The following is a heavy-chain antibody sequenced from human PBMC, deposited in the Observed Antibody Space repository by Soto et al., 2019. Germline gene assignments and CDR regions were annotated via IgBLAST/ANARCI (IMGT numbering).Heavy chain of an antibody. CDR1: GFTFSSYA. CDR2: ISGSGGST. Sequence: PGGSLRLSCAASGFTFSSYAMSWVRQAPGKGLEWVSAISGSGGSTYYADSVKGRFTISRDNSKNTLYLQMNSLRAEDTAVYYCAKDPAEYYYDSSGYFDYWGQGTLVTVSS. J-gene: IGHJ4*02. D-gene: IGHD3-22*01. V-gene: IGHV3-23*01. CDR3: AKDPAEYYYDSSGYFDY.